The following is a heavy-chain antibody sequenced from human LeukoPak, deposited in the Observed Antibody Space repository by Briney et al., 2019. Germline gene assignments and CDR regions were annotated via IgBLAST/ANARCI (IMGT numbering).Heavy chain of an antibody. CDR2: IYYSGST. Sequence: PSETLSLTCTVSGGSISSGGYYWSWIRQHPGKGLEWIGYIYYSGSTYYNPSLKSRVTISVDTSKNQFSLKLSSVTAADTAVYYCARGLLGHYGSGSYPWYTDYWGQGTLVTVSS. CDR1: GGSISSGGYY. D-gene: IGHD3-10*01. J-gene: IGHJ4*02. V-gene: IGHV4-31*03. CDR3: ARGLLGHYGSGSYPWYTDY.